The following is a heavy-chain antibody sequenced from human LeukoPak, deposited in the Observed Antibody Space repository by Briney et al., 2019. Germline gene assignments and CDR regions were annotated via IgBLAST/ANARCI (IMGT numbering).Heavy chain of an antibody. D-gene: IGHD2-2*02. V-gene: IGHV1-69*13. CDR2: IIPIFGTA. CDR1: GGTVRRFP. J-gene: IGHJ5*02. Sequence: SVKVSCKASGGTVRRFPISWVRQAPGQGLEWMGGIIPIFGTANYAQKFQGRVTITADESTGTAYMELSSLRSDDTAVYYCARDRPGRYCSTISCYSASPFDPWGQGTLVTVSS. CDR3: ARDRPGRYCSTISCYSASPFDP.